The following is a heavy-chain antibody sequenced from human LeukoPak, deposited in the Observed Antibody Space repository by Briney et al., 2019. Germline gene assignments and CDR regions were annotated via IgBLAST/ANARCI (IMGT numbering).Heavy chain of an antibody. Sequence: PGGSLRLSCAASGFTFSQYWMSWVRQAPGKGLEWVAHIKHDGSEKQDGSEKNYVDSVKGRFTISRDNAKNSLYLQMNSLRAEDTAVYYCARKRYFDYWGQGTLVTVSS. CDR3: ARKRYFDY. V-gene: IGHV3-7*03. J-gene: IGHJ4*02. CDR1: GFTFSQYW. CDR2: IKHDGSEKQDGSEK.